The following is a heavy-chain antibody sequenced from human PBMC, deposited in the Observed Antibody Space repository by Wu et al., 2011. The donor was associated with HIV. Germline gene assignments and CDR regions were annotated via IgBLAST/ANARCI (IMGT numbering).Heavy chain of an antibody. CDR1: GYTFTGYY. CDR2: INPNSGGT. D-gene: IGHD6-13*01. J-gene: IGHJ4*02. CDR3: ARDPGIAPTGMFG. Sequence: QVPAGGRSGAEVKKPGASMKVSCKASGYTFTGYYMHWVRQAPGQGLEWMGWINPNSGGTNYAQKFQDRATLSRDTSINTAYMDLSSLRSDDTAVYYCARDPGIAPTGMFGWGQGTLVTVSS. V-gene: IGHV1-2*02.